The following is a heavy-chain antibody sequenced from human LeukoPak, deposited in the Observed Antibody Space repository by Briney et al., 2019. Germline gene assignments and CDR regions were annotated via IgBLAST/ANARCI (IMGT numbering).Heavy chain of an antibody. CDR3: ARVTMVRGVIRNWFDP. D-gene: IGHD3-10*01. V-gene: IGHV5-51*01. CDR2: IYPGDSDT. CDR1: GYSFTSYW. Sequence: GESLKISCKGSGYSFTSYWIGWVRPMPGKGLEWMGIIYPGDSDTRYSPSFQGQVTISADKSISTAYLQWSSLKASDTAMYYCARVTMVRGVIRNWFDPWGQGTLVTVSS. J-gene: IGHJ5*02.